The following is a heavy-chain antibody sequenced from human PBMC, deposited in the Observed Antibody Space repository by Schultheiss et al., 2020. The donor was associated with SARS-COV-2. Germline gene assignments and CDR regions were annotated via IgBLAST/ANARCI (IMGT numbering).Heavy chain of an antibody. D-gene: IGHD1-26*01. CDR1: GGSFSGYY. CDR2: INHSGST. J-gene: IGHJ3*02. CDR3: AREDSGSYRADAFDI. Sequence: SQTLSLTCAVYGGSFSGYYWSWIRQPPGKGLEWIGEINHSGSTNYNPSLKSRVTISVDTSKNQFSLKLSSVTAADTAVYYCAREDSGSYRADAFDIWGQGTMVTVSS. V-gene: IGHV4-34*01.